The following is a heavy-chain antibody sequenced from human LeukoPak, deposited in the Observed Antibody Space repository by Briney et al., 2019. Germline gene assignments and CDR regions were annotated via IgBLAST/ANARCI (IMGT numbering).Heavy chain of an antibody. V-gene: IGHV3-21*01. CDR2: ISSSSTYI. CDR3: ARVSMTTRSFDY. D-gene: IGHD4-11*01. J-gene: IGHJ4*02. CDR1: GFTFSSYS. Sequence: PGGSLRLSCAASGFTFSSYSMSWVRQAPGKGLEWVSSISSSSTYIYYADSVKGRFTISRDNAKNSLYLQMNSLRAEDTAVYYCARVSMTTRSFDYWGQGTLVTVSS.